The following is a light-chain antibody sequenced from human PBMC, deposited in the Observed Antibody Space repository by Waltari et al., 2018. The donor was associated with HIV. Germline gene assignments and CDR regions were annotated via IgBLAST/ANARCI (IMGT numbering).Light chain of an antibody. CDR1: SSNIGSTP. V-gene: IGLV1-44*01. CDR3: AAWDDSLNGHVL. Sequence: QSVLTQPPSASGTPGQRVTFSCSGSSSNIGSTPVDWYQKLPGTAPRLLIYNKNQRPSGVPDRFSGSKSGTSASLAISGLQSEDEADYYCAAWDDSLNGHVLFGGGTKLTVL. CDR2: NKN. J-gene: IGLJ2*01.